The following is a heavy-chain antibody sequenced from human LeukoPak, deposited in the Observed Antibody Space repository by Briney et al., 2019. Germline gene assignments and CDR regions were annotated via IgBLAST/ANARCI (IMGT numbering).Heavy chain of an antibody. V-gene: IGHV4-39*07. CDR2: FYYSGST. D-gene: IGHD5-18*01. J-gene: IGHJ4*02. CDR3: AAGRLVDTAMVKY. Sequence: SETLSLTCTVSGGSISSSAYHWGWIRQPPGKGLEWIGNFYYSGSTYYNPSLKSRLTISVDTSKNQFSLKLSSVTAADTAVYYCAAGRLVDTAMVKYWGQGTLVTVSS. CDR1: GGSISSSAYH.